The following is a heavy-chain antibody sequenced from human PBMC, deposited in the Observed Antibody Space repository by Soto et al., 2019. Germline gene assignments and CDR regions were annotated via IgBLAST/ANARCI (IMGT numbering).Heavy chain of an antibody. CDR2: IKQDGSEK. CDR1: GYTFSSYW. J-gene: IGHJ4*02. CDR3: ATSRTFDY. V-gene: IGHV3-7*01. D-gene: IGHD2-2*01. Sequence: PGGSMRLSCVVSGYTFSSYWVNWVHQAPGKGREWVASIKQDGSEKYYVDSAKGRFTISRDNAKNSLYLQMNSLSAEDTAIYYCATSRTFDYWGQGTLVTVSS.